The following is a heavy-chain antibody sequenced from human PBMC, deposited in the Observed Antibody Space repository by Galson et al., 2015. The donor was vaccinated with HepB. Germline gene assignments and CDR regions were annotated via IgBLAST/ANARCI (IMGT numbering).Heavy chain of an antibody. V-gene: IGHV3-15*01. J-gene: IGHJ4*02. Sequence: SLRLSCAASGFTFDDYAMHWVRQAPGKGLEWVGCIKSKIDGGTTDYAATVKGRFTISRDESTNTLYLQINSLKTEDTAVYYCTTAAQSGDYWGQGTLVTVSS. CDR2: IKSKIDGGTT. D-gene: IGHD3-10*01. CDR1: GFTFDDYA. CDR3: TTAAQSGDY.